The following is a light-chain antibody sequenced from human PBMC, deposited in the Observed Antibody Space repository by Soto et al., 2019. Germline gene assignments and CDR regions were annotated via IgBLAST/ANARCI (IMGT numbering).Light chain of an antibody. CDR2: HAT. J-gene: IGKJ1*01. V-gene: IGKV3-15*01. Sequence: EIVMTQSPVALSVSPGGGATLSCRASQTVSRNLAWYQQNPGLAPRLLIYHATTRATGIPARFSGSGSGTEFTLTISSLQSEDLAVYYCQQYNEWPWTFGRGTKVEI. CDR1: QTVSRN. CDR3: QQYNEWPWT.